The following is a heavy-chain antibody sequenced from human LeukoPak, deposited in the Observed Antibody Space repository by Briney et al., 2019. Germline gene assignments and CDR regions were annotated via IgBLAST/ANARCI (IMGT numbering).Heavy chain of an antibody. CDR1: GGTFSSYA. J-gene: IGHJ4*02. V-gene: IGHV1-2*02. CDR2: INPNSGGT. CDR3: ARIYCSSTSCYHFDY. D-gene: IGHD2-2*01. Sequence: ASVKVSCKASGGTFSSYAISWVRQAPGQGLEWMGWINPNSGGTNFAQKFQGRVTMTRDTSITTAYMELSSLKSDDTAVYYCARIYCSSTSCYHFDYWGQGTLVTVSS.